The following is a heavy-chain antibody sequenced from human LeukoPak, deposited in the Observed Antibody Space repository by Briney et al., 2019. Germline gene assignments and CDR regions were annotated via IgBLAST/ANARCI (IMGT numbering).Heavy chain of an antibody. J-gene: IGHJ3*02. CDR3: ARDVPVEMATIAAFDI. CDR1: GYTFTSYG. CDR2: ISAYNGNT. D-gene: IGHD5-24*01. V-gene: IGHV1-18*01. Sequence: ASVNVSCKASGYTFTSYGISWVRQAPGQGLEWMGWISAYNGNTNYAQKLQGRVTMTTDTSTSTAYMELRSLRSDDTAVYYCARDVPVEMATIAAFDIWGQGTMVTVSS.